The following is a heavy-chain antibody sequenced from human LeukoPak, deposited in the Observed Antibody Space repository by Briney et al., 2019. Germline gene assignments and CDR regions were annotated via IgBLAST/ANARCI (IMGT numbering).Heavy chain of an antibody. Sequence: GGSLRLSCAASGFTFSTYSMNWVRQAPGKGLEWVSSVTSSNSYIHYADSVKGRFTISRDNAKNSLYLQMNSLRAEDTAIYYCTRDQNFYGSGRGFDPWGQGTLVTVSS. V-gene: IGHV3-21*01. J-gene: IGHJ5*02. CDR3: TRDQNFYGSGRGFDP. D-gene: IGHD3-10*01. CDR2: VTSSNSYI. CDR1: GFTFSTYS.